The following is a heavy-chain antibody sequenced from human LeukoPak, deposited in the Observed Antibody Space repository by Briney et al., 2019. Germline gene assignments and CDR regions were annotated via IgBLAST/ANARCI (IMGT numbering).Heavy chain of an antibody. J-gene: IGHJ5*02. Sequence: SETLSLTCTVSGGSIGSGSYYWSWIRQPAGKGLEWIGRIYTSGSTNYNPSLKSRVTISVDTSKNQFSLKLSSVTAADTAVYYCARAPAIAVAGVWFDPWGQGTLVTVSS. V-gene: IGHV4-61*02. D-gene: IGHD6-19*01. CDR3: ARAPAIAVAGVWFDP. CDR2: IYTSGST. CDR1: GGSIGSGSYY.